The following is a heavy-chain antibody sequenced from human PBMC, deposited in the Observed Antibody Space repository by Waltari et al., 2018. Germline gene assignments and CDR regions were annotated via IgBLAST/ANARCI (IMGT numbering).Heavy chain of an antibody. Sequence: FSPCGVNGARQAPGEGLMWVSRIKYDGSTTNYADSVKGRFTISRDNAKNTLYLQMNSLRADDTAVYYCLRSWFLDVWGQGTTVTVSS. J-gene: IGHJ6*02. D-gene: IGHD3-22*01. V-gene: IGHV3-74*01. CDR1: FSPCG. CDR3: LRSWFLDV. CDR2: IKYDGSTT.